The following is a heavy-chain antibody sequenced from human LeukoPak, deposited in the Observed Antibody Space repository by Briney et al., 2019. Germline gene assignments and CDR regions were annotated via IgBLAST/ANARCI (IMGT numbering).Heavy chain of an antibody. V-gene: IGHV1-18*01. D-gene: IGHD3-22*01. CDR1: GYTFTSYG. CDR2: ISAYNGNT. J-gene: IGHJ3*02. Sequence: ASVKVSCKASGYTFTSYGISWVRQAPGQGLEWMGWISAYNGNTNYAQKLQGRVTMTTDTSTSTAYMELRSLRSEDTAVYYCARLFDYYDSSGYYSLAFDIWGQGTMVTVSS. CDR3: ARLFDYYDSSGYYSLAFDI.